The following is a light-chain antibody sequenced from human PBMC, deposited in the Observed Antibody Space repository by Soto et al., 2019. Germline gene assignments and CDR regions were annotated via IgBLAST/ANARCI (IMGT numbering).Light chain of an antibody. Sequence: EIVLTQSPATLSLSAGERATLSCRASQSVDSYLTWYQQKPGQAPRLLIYDVSKRATGIPVRFSGSGSGTDFTRTISSLEPEDVAIYYCHQRRNWPLTVGGGTKVEIK. CDR1: QSVDSY. CDR3: HQRRNWPLT. CDR2: DVS. V-gene: IGKV3-11*01. J-gene: IGKJ4*01.